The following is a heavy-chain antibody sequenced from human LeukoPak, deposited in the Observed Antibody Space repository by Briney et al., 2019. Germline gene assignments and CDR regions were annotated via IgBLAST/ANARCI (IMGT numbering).Heavy chain of an antibody. J-gene: IGHJ6*02. Sequence: ASVKVSCTASGGTFSSYAISWVRQAPGQGLEWMGGIIPIFGTANYAQKFQGRVTITADESTSTAYMELNSLRSEDTAVYYCARKSAVDYYYYGMDVWGQGTTVTVSS. CDR1: GGTFSSYA. CDR2: IIPIFGTA. CDR3: ARKSAVDYYYYGMDV. D-gene: IGHD4/OR15-4a*01. V-gene: IGHV1-69*13.